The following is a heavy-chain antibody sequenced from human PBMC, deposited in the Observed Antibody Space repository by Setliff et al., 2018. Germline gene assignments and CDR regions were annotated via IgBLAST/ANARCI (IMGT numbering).Heavy chain of an antibody. CDR2: IWFDGSNK. D-gene: IGHD6-19*01. CDR3: AKSHLAGTPHVYFDY. J-gene: IGHJ4*02. CDR1: GFTFRDYG. V-gene: IGHV3-33*06. Sequence: PGGSLRLSCAASGFTFRDYGMHWVRQAPGKGLEWVAVIWFDGSNKYYADSLKGRFTISRDNSKNTLYLQMNSLRAEDTAVYYCAKSHLAGTPHVYFDYWGQGTLVTVSS.